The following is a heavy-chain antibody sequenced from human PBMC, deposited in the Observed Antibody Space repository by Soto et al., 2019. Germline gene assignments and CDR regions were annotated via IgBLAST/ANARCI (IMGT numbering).Heavy chain of an antibody. CDR3: APLTGV. D-gene: IGHD2-8*01. CDR1: GFTFSDHY. Sequence: EVQLVESGGCLVQPGGSLRLSCAASGFTFSDHYMDWVRQVPGKGLEWVGRSRNKANSYTTAYAASVKGRFIISRDDSKNSLYLQMNSLKTEDTAVYYCAPLTGVWGQGTLVTVSS. J-gene: IGHJ1*01. V-gene: IGHV3-72*01. CDR2: SRNKANSYTT.